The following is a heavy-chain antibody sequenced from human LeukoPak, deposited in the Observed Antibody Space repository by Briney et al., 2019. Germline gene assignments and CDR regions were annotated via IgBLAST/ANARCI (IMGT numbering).Heavy chain of an antibody. CDR2: ISSSGSTI. V-gene: IGHV3-48*03. D-gene: IGHD6-19*01. CDR1: GFTFSSYE. CDR3: ARDPSSGWYLKGWFDP. Sequence: GGSLRLSCAASGFTFSSYEMNWVRQAPGKGLEWVSYISSSGSTIYYADSVKGRFISSRDNTKNSLYLQMNSLRAEDTAVYYCARDPSSGWYLKGWFDPWGQGTLVTVSS. J-gene: IGHJ5*02.